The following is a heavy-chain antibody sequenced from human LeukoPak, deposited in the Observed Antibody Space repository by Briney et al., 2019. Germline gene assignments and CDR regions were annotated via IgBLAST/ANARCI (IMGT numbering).Heavy chain of an antibody. V-gene: IGHV4-39*01. Sequence: SETLSLTCTVSGGSISSSSYYWGWIRQPPGKGLEWIGSIYYSGSTYYNPSLKSRVTISVDTSKNQFSLKLSSVTAADTAVYYCVRAETEIDYWGQGTLVTVSS. CDR3: VRAETEIDY. J-gene: IGHJ4*02. CDR1: GGSISSSSYY. D-gene: IGHD1-14*01. CDR2: IYYSGST.